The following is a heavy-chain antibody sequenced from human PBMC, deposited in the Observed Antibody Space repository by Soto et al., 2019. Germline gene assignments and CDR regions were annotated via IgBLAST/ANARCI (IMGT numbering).Heavy chain of an antibody. V-gene: IGHV3-15*01. CDR1: GFTFSNAW. J-gene: IGHJ4*02. Sequence: GGSLRLSCAASGFTFSNAWMSWFRQAPGKGLEWVGRIISKTDSGTTDYAAPVKVRFTISRDDSKNTLYLQMNSLKTEDTAVYYCTTDGYGSGDFDCWGQGTLGTVSS. CDR3: TTDGYGSGDFDC. D-gene: IGHD3-10*01. CDR2: IISKTDSGTT.